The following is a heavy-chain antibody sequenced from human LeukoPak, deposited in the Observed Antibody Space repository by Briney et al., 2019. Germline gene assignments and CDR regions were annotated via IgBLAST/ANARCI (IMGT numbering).Heavy chain of an antibody. D-gene: IGHD5-24*01. CDR3: ATPYGSDAFDI. CDR2: ISSSSSYI. Sequence: PGGSLRLSCVASGFTFRNYAMSWVRQAPGKGLEWVSSISSSSSYIYYADSVKGRFTISRDNAKNSLYLQMNSLRAEDTAVYYCATPYGSDAFDIWGQGTMVTVSS. CDR1: GFTFRNYA. V-gene: IGHV3-21*01. J-gene: IGHJ3*02.